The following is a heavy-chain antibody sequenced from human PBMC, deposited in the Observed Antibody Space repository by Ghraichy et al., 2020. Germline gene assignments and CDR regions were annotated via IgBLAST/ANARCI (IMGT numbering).Heavy chain of an antibody. Sequence: SGPTLVKPTQTLTLTCTFSGFSLSTSGVGVGWIRQPPGKALEWLALIYWDDDKRYSPSLKSRLTITKDTSKNQVVLTMTNMDPVDTATYYCAHSPPLRHPRIKYNWNYVGDHPPMFDYWGQGTLVTVSS. CDR2: IYWDDDK. J-gene: IGHJ4*02. CDR1: GFSLSTSGVG. D-gene: IGHD1-7*01. CDR3: AHSPPLRHPRIKYNWNYVGDHPPMFDY. V-gene: IGHV2-5*02.